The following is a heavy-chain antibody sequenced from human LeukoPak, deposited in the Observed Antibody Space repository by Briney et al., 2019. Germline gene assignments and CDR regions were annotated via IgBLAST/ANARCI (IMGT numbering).Heavy chain of an antibody. J-gene: IGHJ5*02. CDR1: GYTFTSYA. V-gene: IGHV1-3*01. Sequence: ASVKVSCKASGYTFTSYAMHWVRQAPGQRLEWMGWINAGNGNTKYSQKFQGRVTITRDTSASTAYMELSSLRSENTAVYYCARVGYSSSWYGGNNWFDPWGQGTLVTVSS. CDR3: ARVGYSSSWYGGNNWFDP. D-gene: IGHD6-13*01. CDR2: INAGNGNT.